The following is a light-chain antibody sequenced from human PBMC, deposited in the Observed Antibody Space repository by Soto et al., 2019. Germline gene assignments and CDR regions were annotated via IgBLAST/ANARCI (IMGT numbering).Light chain of an antibody. CDR3: QQYERYST. CDR1: QTIYTW. Sequence: DIQMTQSPSTLSGSVGDRVTITCRASQTIYTWLAWYQQKPGIAPKLLIHKASTLESGVPSRFSGSGYGTEFTLTISGLQPEDSATYYCQQYERYSTFGQGTKVDNK. J-gene: IGKJ1*01. V-gene: IGKV1-5*03. CDR2: KAS.